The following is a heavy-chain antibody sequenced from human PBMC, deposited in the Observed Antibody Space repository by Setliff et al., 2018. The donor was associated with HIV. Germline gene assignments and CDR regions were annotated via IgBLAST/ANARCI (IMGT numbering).Heavy chain of an antibody. CDR3: TREMGRTVSTSGWFDP. D-gene: IGHD4-4*01. J-gene: IGHJ5*02. CDR1: GYTFTNYD. V-gene: IGHV1-8*02. Sequence: ASVKVSCKASGYTFTNYDINWVRQATGQGLEWMGWMNPNSDNTGYAQKFQDRVTMTRDTSIGTASMELRRLRTDDTAIYYCTREMGRTVSTSGWFDPWGQGTLVTVSS. CDR2: MNPNSDNT.